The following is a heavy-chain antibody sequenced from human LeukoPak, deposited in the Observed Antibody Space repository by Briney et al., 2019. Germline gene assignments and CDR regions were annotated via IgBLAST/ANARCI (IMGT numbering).Heavy chain of an antibody. V-gene: IGHV3-48*01. Sequence: PGGSLRLSCAASGFTFSSYSMMWVRQAPGKGLEWVSYISSSSTTIHYADSVKGRFTISRDNSKNTLYLQMNSLRAEDTAVYYCAKDTVGSGWFPEGYFDYWGQGTLVTVSS. CDR2: ISSSSTTI. CDR3: AKDTVGSGWFPEGYFDY. D-gene: IGHD6-19*01. J-gene: IGHJ4*02. CDR1: GFTFSSYS.